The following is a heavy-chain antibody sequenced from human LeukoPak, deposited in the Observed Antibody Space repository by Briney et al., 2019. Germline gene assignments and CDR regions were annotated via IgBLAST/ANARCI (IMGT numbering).Heavy chain of an antibody. D-gene: IGHD6-19*01. CDR2: IKPDGSEK. V-gene: IGHV3-7*01. Sequence: PGGSLRLSCAASHFTFNSYWMSWVRQAPGRGLEWVANIKPDGSEKYYVDSVKGRFTISRDNAKNSLYLQMNSLRAEDTAVYYCAKDLLGQWPTVFDYWGQGTLVTVSS. CDR3: AKDLLGQWPTVFDY. J-gene: IGHJ4*02. CDR1: HFTFNSYW.